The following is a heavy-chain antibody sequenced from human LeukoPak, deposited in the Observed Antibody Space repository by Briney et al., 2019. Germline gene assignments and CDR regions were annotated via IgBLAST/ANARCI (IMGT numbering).Heavy chain of an antibody. J-gene: IGHJ4*02. Sequence: GGSLRLSCAASGFTFSTFDMTWVRQAPGKGLEWVSALSRTGKNTHYADSVKGRFTISRDNFKNTLYLEMNSLRVEDTAVYYCARVKTEAAGTFDYWGQGTLVTVSS. CDR3: ARVKTEAAGTFDY. CDR2: LSRTGKNT. D-gene: IGHD6-13*01. CDR1: GFTFSTFD. V-gene: IGHV3-23*01.